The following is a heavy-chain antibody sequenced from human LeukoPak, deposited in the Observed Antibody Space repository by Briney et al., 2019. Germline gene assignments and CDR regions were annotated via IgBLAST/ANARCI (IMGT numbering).Heavy chain of an antibody. V-gene: IGHV3-23*01. J-gene: IGHJ3*02. Sequence: GGSLRLSCAASGFAFNSYAMGWVRQAPGKGLEWVSAMSGSGGSTYYADSVKGRFTISRDNSKNTLCLQMKSLRAEDTAIYYCARTLSDAFDIWGQGTMVTVSS. CDR3: ARTLSDAFDI. CDR1: GFAFNSYA. CDR2: MSGSGGST. D-gene: IGHD1-1*01.